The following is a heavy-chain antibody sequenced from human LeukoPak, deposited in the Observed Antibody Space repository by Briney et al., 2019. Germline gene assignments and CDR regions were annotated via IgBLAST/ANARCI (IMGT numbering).Heavy chain of an antibody. CDR3: ARDLVVATDYDAFDI. Sequence: ASVKVSCKASGYTFTSYGISWVRLAPGQGLEWMGWISAYNGNTNYAQKLQGRVTMTTDTSTSTAYMELRSLRSDDTAVYYCARDLVVATDYDAFDIWGQGTMVTVSS. CDR1: GYTFTSYG. CDR2: ISAYNGNT. V-gene: IGHV1-18*01. D-gene: IGHD5-12*01. J-gene: IGHJ3*02.